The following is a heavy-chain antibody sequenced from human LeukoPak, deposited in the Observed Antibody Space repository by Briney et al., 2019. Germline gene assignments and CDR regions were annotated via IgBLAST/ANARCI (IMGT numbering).Heavy chain of an antibody. V-gene: IGHV3-7*03. Sequence: QSGGSLRLSCAASGFPFSSYSMTWVRQAPGKGLEWVANIEPDGTTKFYVDSVKGRFTISRDNALNSLYLQMNSLRAEDTAIYYCARSIPYGTTWYGRSDYWGQGTLVTVSS. J-gene: IGHJ4*02. CDR3: ARSIPYGTTWYGRSDY. CDR2: IEPDGTTK. CDR1: GFPFSSYS. D-gene: IGHD6-13*01.